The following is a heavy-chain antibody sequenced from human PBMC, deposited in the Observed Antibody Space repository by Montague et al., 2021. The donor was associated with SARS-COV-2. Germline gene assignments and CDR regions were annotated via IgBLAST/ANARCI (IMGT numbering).Heavy chain of an antibody. D-gene: IGHD6-13*01. Sequence: CAISGDXVSTNTTTWNWVRQSPSGDLEWLGRTYFRSKWYNDYAVXVKSRITINPDTSKNQFSLQLKSVTPKDTAIYFCGRVFAPAGTFDFWGQGTLVTVSS. V-gene: IGHV6-1*01. CDR3: GRVFAPAGTFDF. CDR2: TYFRSKWYN. CDR1: GDXVSTNTTT. J-gene: IGHJ4*02.